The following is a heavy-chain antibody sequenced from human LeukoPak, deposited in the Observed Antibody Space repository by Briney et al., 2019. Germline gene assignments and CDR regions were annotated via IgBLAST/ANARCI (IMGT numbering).Heavy chain of an antibody. V-gene: IGHV3-30*18. CDR1: GSTFSTYG. CDR2: ISYDGSNK. Sequence: GGSRKPPWPASGSTFSTYGMNWARQAPGKGLEWVAVISYDGSNKYYADSVKGRFTISRDNSKNTLYLQMNSLRAEDTAVYYCAKDVLDSSGSFDYWGQGTLVTVSS. D-gene: IGHD6-19*01. CDR3: AKDVLDSSGSFDY. J-gene: IGHJ4*02.